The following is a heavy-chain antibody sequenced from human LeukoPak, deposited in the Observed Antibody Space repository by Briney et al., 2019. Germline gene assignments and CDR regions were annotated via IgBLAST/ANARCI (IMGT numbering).Heavy chain of an antibody. V-gene: IGHV3-30*02. Sequence: PGGSLRLSCAASGFTFATYGMHWVRLAPGRGLEWVAFIQNDGIDKFYADSVRGRFTVSRDNSKNTLYLQMDSLRPEDTAVYYCAKERKLLPFDCWGQGTPVTVSS. CDR3: AKERKLLPFDC. D-gene: IGHD4-23*01. CDR2: IQNDGIDK. J-gene: IGHJ4*02. CDR1: GFTFATYG.